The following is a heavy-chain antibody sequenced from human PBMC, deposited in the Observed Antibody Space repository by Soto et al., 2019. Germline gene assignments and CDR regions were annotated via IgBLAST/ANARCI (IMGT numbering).Heavy chain of an antibody. CDR2: ISGSGDST. CDR1: GFTFSTYA. CDR3: AKARSSGWSLDY. V-gene: IGHV3-23*01. D-gene: IGHD6-19*01. Sequence: EVQLLESGGGLVQPGGSLRLSCAASGFTFSTYAMNWVRQAPGKGLEWVSGISGSGDSTYYADSVKGRFTVSRDNSKNTLYLQMNSLRAEYTAVFYCAKARSSGWSLDYWGQGTLVTVSS. J-gene: IGHJ4*02.